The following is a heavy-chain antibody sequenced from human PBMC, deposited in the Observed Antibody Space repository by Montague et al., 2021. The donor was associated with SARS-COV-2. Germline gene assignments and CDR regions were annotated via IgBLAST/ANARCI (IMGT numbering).Heavy chain of an antibody. CDR1: GGSFSSGDSY. CDR2: LHYAGXA. D-gene: IGHD6-13*01. V-gene: IGHV4-39*01. J-gene: IGHJ4*02. Sequence: SETLSLTCSVSGGSFSSGDSYWGWLRQAPGKGLEWIGDLHYAGXAXYXXXXRSRVTISADTSKSQFSLKLNSVTAADTAVYYCVSTYNGNWYYFDYWGQGTLVTVSS. CDR3: VSTYNGNWYYFDY.